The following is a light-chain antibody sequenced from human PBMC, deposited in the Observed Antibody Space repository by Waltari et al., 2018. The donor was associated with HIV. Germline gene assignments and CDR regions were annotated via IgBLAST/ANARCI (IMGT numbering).Light chain of an antibody. V-gene: IGKV3-20*01. CDR2: GAS. CDR3: QQYGSSPWT. J-gene: IGKJ4*02. CDR1: QSVSSSY. Sequence: LTQSPGTLSLSPGERATLSCRASQSVSSSYLAWYQQKPGQAPRLLIYGASSRATGIPDRFSGSGSGTDFTLTISRLEPEDFAVYYCQQYGSSPWTFGGGTKV.